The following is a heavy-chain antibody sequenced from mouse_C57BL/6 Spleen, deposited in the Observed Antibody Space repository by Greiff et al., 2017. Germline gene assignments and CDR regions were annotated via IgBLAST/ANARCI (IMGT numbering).Heavy chain of an antibody. CDR1: GFTFSSYG. CDR3: ARRDLLSGAMDY. V-gene: IGHV5-6*02. D-gene: IGHD2-1*01. CDR2: ISSGGSYT. J-gene: IGHJ4*01. Sequence: DVMLVESGGDLVKPGGSLKLSCAASGFTFSSYGMSWVRQTPDKRLEWVATISSGGSYTYYPDSVKGRFTISRDNAKNTLYLQMSSLKSEDTAMYYCARRDLLSGAMDYWGQGTSVTVSS.